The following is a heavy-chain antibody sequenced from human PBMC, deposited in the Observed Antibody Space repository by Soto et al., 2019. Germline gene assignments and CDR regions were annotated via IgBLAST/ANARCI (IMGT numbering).Heavy chain of an antibody. D-gene: IGHD5-18*01. CDR2: IIPIFGTA. CDR3: AREKDGIQLWLPPDY. V-gene: IGHV1-69*14. CDR1: GGTFSSYA. J-gene: IGHJ4*02. Sequence: QVQLVQSGAEVKKPGSSVKVSCKASGGTFSSYAISWVRQAPGQGLEWMGGIIPIFGTANYAQKFQGRVTITADKSTTTVYMELSSLRSEDTAVYYCAREKDGIQLWLPPDYWGQGTLVTVAS.